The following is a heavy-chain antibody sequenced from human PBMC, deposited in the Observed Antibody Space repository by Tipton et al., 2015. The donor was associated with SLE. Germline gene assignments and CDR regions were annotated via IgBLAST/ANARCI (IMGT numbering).Heavy chain of an antibody. J-gene: IGHJ4*02. CDR3: ARAGDSAWFSHTFDY. V-gene: IGHV1-2*06. CDR2: INPNSGGT. CDR1: KYTFTGYY. D-gene: IGHD3-10*01. Sequence: QLVQSGPEVKKPGASVKASCKASKYTFTGYYMHWVRQAPGQGLEWMGRINPNSGGTNYAQKFQGRVTMTRDTSIGTAYMELSSLTHDDTAVYYCARAGDSAWFSHTFDYWGQGTLVTVSS.